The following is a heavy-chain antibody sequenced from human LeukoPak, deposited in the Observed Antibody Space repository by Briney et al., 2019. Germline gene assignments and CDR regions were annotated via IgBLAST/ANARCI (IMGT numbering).Heavy chain of an antibody. V-gene: IGHV3-30*18. D-gene: IGHD3-22*01. J-gene: IGHJ6*02. CDR3: AKDRSSGPHYYYGMDV. CDR1: GFTFSSYG. CDR2: VSYLGDDQ. Sequence: GGSLRLSCAASGFTFSSYGIHWVRQSPGKGLEWVGVVSYLGDDQFYAESVKGRFTISRDNSKKTVFLQMNSLRGEDTAVYYCAKDRSSGPHYYYGMDVWGRGTTVIVSS.